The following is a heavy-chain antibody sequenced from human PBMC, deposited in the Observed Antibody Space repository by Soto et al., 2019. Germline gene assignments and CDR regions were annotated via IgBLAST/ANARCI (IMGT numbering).Heavy chain of an antibody. V-gene: IGHV1-18*01. CDR2: ITTDKGKT. CDR3: ATRSPAFDY. CDR1: GYTFTSYG. J-gene: IGHJ4*02. Sequence: QVQLVQSGPEVKKPGASVKVSCKTSGYTFTSYGISWVRQAPGQGLEWMGWITTDKGKTTYAQKFQGRVTMTTDTPTSTAYMEMRSLGSDDTAVYYCATRSPAFDYWGQGTLVTVSS.